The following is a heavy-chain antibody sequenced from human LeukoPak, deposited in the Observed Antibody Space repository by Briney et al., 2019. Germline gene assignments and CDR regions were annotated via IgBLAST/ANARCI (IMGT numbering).Heavy chain of an antibody. CDR1: GFTFSSYA. V-gene: IGHV3-23*01. J-gene: IGHJ4*02. CDR3: PKDVFAAVAGTYDY. Sequence: GGSLRLSCAASGFTFSSYAMSWVRQAPGKGLEWVSAISGSGGSTYYADSVKGRFTISRDNSKNTLYLQMNSLRAEDTAVYYCPKDVFAAVAGTYDYWAQGTLVTVSS. CDR2: ISGSGGST. D-gene: IGHD6-19*01.